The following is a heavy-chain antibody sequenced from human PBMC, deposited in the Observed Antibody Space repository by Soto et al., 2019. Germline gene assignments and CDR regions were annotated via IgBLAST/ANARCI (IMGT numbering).Heavy chain of an antibody. J-gene: IGHJ3*02. D-gene: IGHD5-18*01. CDR2: IIPIFGTA. CDR3: ARGNTAMATKGNAFDI. CDR1: GGTFSSYA. Sequence: SVKVSCKASGGTFSSYAISWVRQAPGQGLEWMGGIIPIFGTANYAQKFQGRVTITADESTSTAYMELSSLRSEDTAVYYCARGNTAMATKGNAFDIWGQGTMVTVSS. V-gene: IGHV1-69*13.